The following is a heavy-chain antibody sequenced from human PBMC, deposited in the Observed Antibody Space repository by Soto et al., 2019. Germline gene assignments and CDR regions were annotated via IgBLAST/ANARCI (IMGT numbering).Heavy chain of an antibody. J-gene: IGHJ4*02. CDR3: VKRSLLMAPT. CDR2: IDNGGNT. CDR1: GGYLRSYY. Sequence: PSETLSLTCAVSGGYLRSYYWSWIRQPPGKGLEWIGSIDNGGNTHYNAPLKSRVIISADTSKNQVSLSLNSVTAADTAVYYCVKRSLLMAPTWGQGIQVTVSS. V-gene: IGHV4-4*09. D-gene: IGHD1-1*01.